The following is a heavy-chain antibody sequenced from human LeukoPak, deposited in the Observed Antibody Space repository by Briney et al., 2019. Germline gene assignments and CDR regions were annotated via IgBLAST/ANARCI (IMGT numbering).Heavy chain of an antibody. CDR2: INTNTGNP. Sequence: ASVKVSCKASGYTFTSYAMNWVRQAPGQGLEWMGWINTNTGNPTYAQGFTGRFVFSLETSVSTAYLQISSLKAEDTAVYYCARDYYDSSGYYSPSYYFDYWGQGTLVTVSS. D-gene: IGHD3-22*01. V-gene: IGHV7-4-1*02. CDR3: ARDYYDSSGYYSPSYYFDY. CDR1: GYTFTSYA. J-gene: IGHJ4*02.